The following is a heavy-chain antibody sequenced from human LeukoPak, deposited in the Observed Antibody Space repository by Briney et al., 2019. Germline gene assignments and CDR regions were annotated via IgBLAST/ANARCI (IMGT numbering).Heavy chain of an antibody. D-gene: IGHD3-3*01. Sequence: PGGSLRLPCAASGFTFSSYAMSWVRQAPGKGLEWVSAISGSGGTTYYADSVKGRFTVSRDNSKNTLYLQMNSLRAGDTAVYYCATYYDFWSGYMYYFDYWGQGTLVTVSS. CDR3: ATYYDFWSGYMYYFDY. CDR2: ISGSGGTT. J-gene: IGHJ4*02. V-gene: IGHV3-23*01. CDR1: GFTFSSYA.